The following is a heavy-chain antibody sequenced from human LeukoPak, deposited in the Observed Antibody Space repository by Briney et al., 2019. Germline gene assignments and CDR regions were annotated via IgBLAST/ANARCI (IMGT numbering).Heavy chain of an antibody. J-gene: IGHJ6*02. V-gene: IGHV3-66*01. CDR1: GYTVNINY. CDR3: AREVVQVYKNYYYYGMDV. Sequence: GGSLRLFCAASGYTVNINYMIWVRQAPGKGLEWVSVIYSGGSTYYADSVKGRFTISRDNSKNTLYLQMNSLRAEDTAVYYCAREVVQVYKNYYYYGMDVWGQGTTVTVSS. CDR2: IYSGGST. D-gene: IGHD1-14*01.